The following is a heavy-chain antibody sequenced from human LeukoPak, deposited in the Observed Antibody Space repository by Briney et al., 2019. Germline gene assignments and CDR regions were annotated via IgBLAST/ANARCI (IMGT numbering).Heavy chain of an antibody. CDR2: INHSGST. V-gene: IGHV4-34*01. CDR3: TRYGTQGAFDI. Sequence: PSETLSLTCAVYGGSFSGCYWSWIRQPPGKGLEWIGEINHSGSTNYNPSLKSRVTISVDTSKNQFSLKLSSVTAADTAVYYCTRYGTQGAFDIWGQGTMVTVSS. J-gene: IGHJ3*02. CDR1: GGSFSGCY. D-gene: IGHD1-1*01.